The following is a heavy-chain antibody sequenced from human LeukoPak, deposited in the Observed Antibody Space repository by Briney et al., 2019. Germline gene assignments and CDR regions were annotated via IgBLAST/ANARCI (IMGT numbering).Heavy chain of an antibody. J-gene: IGHJ1*01. CDR2: ISNDGNTK. CDR3: AKGCLGGGNCFFFQH. CDR1: GFTFNNYG. V-gene: IGHV3-30*18. Sequence: RGSLRLSCAASGFTFNNYGMHWVRQAPGKGLEWVADISNDGNTKYYADSVGGRFTISRDNSRNTLNLQMNSLRPGDTAVYYCAKGCLGGGNCFFFQHWGQGTLVTVSS. D-gene: IGHD2-15*01.